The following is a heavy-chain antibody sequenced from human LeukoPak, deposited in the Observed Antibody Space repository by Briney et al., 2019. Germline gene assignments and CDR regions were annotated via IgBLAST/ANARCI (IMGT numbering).Heavy chain of an antibody. V-gene: IGHV1-2*02. Sequence: ASVKVSCKASGYTFTGYYMHWVRQAPGQGLEWMGWINPNSGGTNYAQKFQGRVTMTRDTSISTAYMELSRLRSDDKAVYYCARDVDPSTYAFDPWGQGTLVTVSS. CDR1: GYTFTGYY. CDR3: ARDVDPSTYAFDP. CDR2: INPNSGGT. J-gene: IGHJ5*02. D-gene: IGHD2-2*01.